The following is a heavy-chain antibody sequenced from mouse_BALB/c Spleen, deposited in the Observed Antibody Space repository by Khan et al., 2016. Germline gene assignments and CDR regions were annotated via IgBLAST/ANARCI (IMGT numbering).Heavy chain of an antibody. Sequence: EVKLLESGGGLVQPGGSLKLSCAASGFDFSRYWMSWVRQAPGKGLEWIGEINPDSSTINYTPSLKDKFIISRDNAKNTLYLQMSKVRTEDTALYYCTRLYYYGTGDYWGQGTTLTVSS. CDR3: TRLYYYGTGDY. V-gene: IGHV4-1*02. CDR2: INPDSSTI. D-gene: IGHD1-1*01. CDR1: GFDFSRYW. J-gene: IGHJ2*01.